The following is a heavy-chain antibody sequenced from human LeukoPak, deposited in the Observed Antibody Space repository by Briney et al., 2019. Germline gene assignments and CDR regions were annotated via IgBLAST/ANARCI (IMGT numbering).Heavy chain of an antibody. J-gene: IGHJ3*02. D-gene: IGHD1-26*01. CDR1: GGSIRSYY. Sequence: PSETLSLTCTVSGGSIRSYYWSWIRQPAGEGLEWMGRIYSSGSTNYNPSLRSRVTMSVDTSKNQFSLKLTSVTAADTAVYYSVRDRRYSGNYYDMSAFDIWGQGTMVTVSS. CDR2: IYSSGST. CDR3: VRDRRYSGNYYDMSAFDI. V-gene: IGHV4-4*07.